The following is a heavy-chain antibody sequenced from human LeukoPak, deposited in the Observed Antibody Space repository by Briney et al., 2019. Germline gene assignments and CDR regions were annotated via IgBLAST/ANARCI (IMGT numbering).Heavy chain of an antibody. CDR3: ARDRPGCSSTSCYYYYGMDV. D-gene: IGHD2-2*01. CDR2: ISAYNGNT. J-gene: IGHJ6*02. V-gene: IGHV1-18*01. CDR1: GYTFTGYG. Sequence: EASVKVSCKASGYTFTGYGISWVRQAPGQGLEWMGWISAYNGNTNYAQKLQGRVTMTTDTSTSTAYMELRSLRSDDTAVYYCARDRPGCSSTSCYYYYGMDVWGQGTTVTVSS.